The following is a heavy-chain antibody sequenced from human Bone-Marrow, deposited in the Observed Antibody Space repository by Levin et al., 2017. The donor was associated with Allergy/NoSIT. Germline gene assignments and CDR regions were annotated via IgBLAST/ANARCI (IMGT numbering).Heavy chain of an antibody. Sequence: QRGESLKISCAASGFTFSSYAMSWVRQAPGKGLEWVSAISGSGGNTYYAGSVKGRFTISRDNSKNTLYLQMNSLRAEDTAVYYCAKDIRYCSGGACYGWFDPWGQGTLVTVSS. J-gene: IGHJ5*02. CDR2: ISGSGGNT. V-gene: IGHV3-23*01. D-gene: IGHD2-15*01. CDR1: GFTFSSYA. CDR3: AKDIRYCSGGACYGWFDP.